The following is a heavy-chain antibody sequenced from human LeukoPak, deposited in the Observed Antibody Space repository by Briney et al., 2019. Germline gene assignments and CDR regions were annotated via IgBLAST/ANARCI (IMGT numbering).Heavy chain of an antibody. J-gene: IGHJ4*02. CDR2: ISSDGNDK. CDR1: GVTFSSYG. V-gene: IGHV3-30*18. D-gene: IGHD1/OR15-1a*01. Sequence: GGSLRLSCAASGVTFSSYGMHWVRQAPGKGLEWVALISSDGNDKLYGDSVKGRFTISRDNSKNTLYLQMNSLRAEDTAVYYCAKGRERGFGAWDNPFDYWGQGTLVTVSS. CDR3: AKGRERGFGAWDNPFDY.